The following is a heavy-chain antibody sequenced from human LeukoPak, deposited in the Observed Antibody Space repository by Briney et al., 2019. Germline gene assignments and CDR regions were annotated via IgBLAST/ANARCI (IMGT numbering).Heavy chain of an antibody. J-gene: IGHJ4*02. V-gene: IGHV4-61*02. D-gene: IGHD6-19*01. CDR2: IYTSGST. Sequence: SQTLSLTCTVSGGSISSGSYYWSWIRQPAGKGLEWIGRIYTSGSTNCNPSLKSRVTISVDTSKNQFSLKLSSVTAADTAVYYCARGIAVAGYGIDYWGQGTLVTVSS. CDR1: GGSISSGSYY. CDR3: ARGIAVAGYGIDY.